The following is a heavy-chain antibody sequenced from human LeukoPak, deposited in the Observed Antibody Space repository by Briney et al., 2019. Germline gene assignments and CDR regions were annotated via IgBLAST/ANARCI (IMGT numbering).Heavy chain of an antibody. CDR2: INPSGGST. V-gene: IGHV1-46*01. Sequence: ASVKVSCKASGYTFTSYYMHWVRQAPGQGLEWMGIINPSGGSTSYAQKFQGRVTMTRDTSTSTVYMELSSLRSEDTAVYYCARQDYDILTWYYFDYWGQGTLVTVSS. CDR1: GYTFTSYY. CDR3: ARQDYDILTWYYFDY. J-gene: IGHJ4*02. D-gene: IGHD3-9*01.